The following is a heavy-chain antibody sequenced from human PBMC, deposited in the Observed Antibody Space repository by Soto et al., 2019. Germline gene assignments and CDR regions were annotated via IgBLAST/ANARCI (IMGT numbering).Heavy chain of an antibody. D-gene: IGHD2-15*01. CDR1: GFSFSVYG. CDR3: AAWAEGATEVH. J-gene: IGHJ4*02. CDR2: IWYDASKQ. V-gene: IGHV3-33*01. Sequence: SLRLSYETSGFSFSVYGMHWVRQAPGKGLEWVAVIWYDASKQFYAASVEGRFTISRDNSKAILYLQMNSLRAEDTAVYYCAAWAEGATEVHWGQGTLVTVSS.